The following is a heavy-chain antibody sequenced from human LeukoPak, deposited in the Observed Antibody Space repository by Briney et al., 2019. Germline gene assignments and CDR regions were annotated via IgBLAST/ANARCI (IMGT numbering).Heavy chain of an antibody. CDR1: GGSISSYY. CDR2: IYYTGSA. D-gene: IGHD3-3*01. Sequence: SETLSLTCTVSGGSISSYYWSWIRQPPGKGLEWIGYIYYTGSANYNPSLKSRVSISVDTFKNHFSLKLSSVTAADTAVYFCAGTTRGYDFWSVYPLDYWGQGTLVTVSS. V-gene: IGHV4-59*08. J-gene: IGHJ4*02. CDR3: AGTTRGYDFWSVYPLDY.